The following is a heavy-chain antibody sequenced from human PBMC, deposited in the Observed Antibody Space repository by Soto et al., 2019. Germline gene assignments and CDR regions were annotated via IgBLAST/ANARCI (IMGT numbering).Heavy chain of an antibody. CDR2: INHSGST. V-gene: IGHV4-34*01. Sequence: QVQLQQWGAGLLKPSETLSLTCAVYGGSFSGYYWSWIRQPPGKGLEWIGEINHSGSTNYNPSLKSRVTISLDSSNNQFSLKLTSVTAADTAVYYCARGGVAARSWGQGTLDTVSS. D-gene: IGHD6-6*01. CDR3: ARGGVAARS. CDR1: GGSFSGYY. J-gene: IGHJ5*02.